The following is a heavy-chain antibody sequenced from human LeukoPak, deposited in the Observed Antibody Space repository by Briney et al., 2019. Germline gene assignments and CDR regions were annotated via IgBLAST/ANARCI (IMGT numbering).Heavy chain of an antibody. CDR2: IRYDGSNK. Sequence: PGGSLRLSCAASGFTFSSYGMHWVRQAPGKGLEWVAFIRYDGSNKYYADSVKGRFTISRDNSKNTLYLQMNSLRAGDTAVYYCAKDPAGYSSGWNGGYYYMDVWGKGTTVTVSS. CDR3: AKDPAGYSSGWNGGYYYMDV. CDR1: GFTFSSYG. V-gene: IGHV3-30*02. D-gene: IGHD6-19*01. J-gene: IGHJ6*03.